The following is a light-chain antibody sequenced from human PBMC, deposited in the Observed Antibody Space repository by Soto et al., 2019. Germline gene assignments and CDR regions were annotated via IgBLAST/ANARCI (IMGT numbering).Light chain of an antibody. J-gene: IGKJ5*01. Sequence: DIQLTQSPSFLSASVGDRVTITCRASQGISSYLAWYQQKRGKAPKLLIYAASTLQSGVPSRFSGSGSGTEFTLTISSLHPEDFATYYCQQLNSYPITFGHGARLEIK. CDR3: QQLNSYPIT. V-gene: IGKV1-9*01. CDR2: AAS. CDR1: QGISSY.